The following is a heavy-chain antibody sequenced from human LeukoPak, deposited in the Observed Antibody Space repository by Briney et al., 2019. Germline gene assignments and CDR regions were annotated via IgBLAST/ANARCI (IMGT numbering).Heavy chain of an antibody. Sequence: SETLSLTCTVSGDSITTYYWSWIRQPPGKGLEYIGYIYYSGVTNYQPSLKSRVTMSLDTSKNQFSLKLSSVTAADTAVYYCARSNYYDRSGSFDYWGQGTLVTVSS. CDR3: ARSNYYDRSGSFDY. V-gene: IGHV4-59*12. D-gene: IGHD3-22*01. J-gene: IGHJ4*02. CDR2: IYYSGVT. CDR1: GDSITTYY.